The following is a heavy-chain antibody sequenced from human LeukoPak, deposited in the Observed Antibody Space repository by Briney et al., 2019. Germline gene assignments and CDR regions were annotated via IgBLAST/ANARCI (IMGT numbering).Heavy chain of an antibody. CDR2: IHRSGST. Sequence: PSETLSLTCTVSGYSSSIDYYWGWIRQSPGKGLEWIGSIHRSGSTYYNPSLKSRVTISGDTSKSQFSLRLTSVTAADTAVYYCAGTSSGYYSTDYRGQGTLVTVSS. CDR1: GYSSSIDYY. J-gene: IGHJ4*02. CDR3: AGTSSGYYSTDY. D-gene: IGHD5-12*01. V-gene: IGHV4-38-2*02.